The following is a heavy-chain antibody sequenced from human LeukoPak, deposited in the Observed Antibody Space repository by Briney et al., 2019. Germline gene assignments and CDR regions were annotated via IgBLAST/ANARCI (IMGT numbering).Heavy chain of an antibody. Sequence: SETLSLTCAVSGYSISSGYYWGWIRQPPGKGLEWIGSIYHSGSTYYNPSLKSRVTISVDTSKNQFSLKLSSVTAADTAVYYCARIGGDGFANYDFLNWFDPWGQGTLDTVSS. D-gene: IGHD3-3*01. CDR1: GYSISSGYY. J-gene: IGHJ5*02. V-gene: IGHV4-38-2*01. CDR2: IYHSGST. CDR3: ARIGGDGFANYDFLNWFDP.